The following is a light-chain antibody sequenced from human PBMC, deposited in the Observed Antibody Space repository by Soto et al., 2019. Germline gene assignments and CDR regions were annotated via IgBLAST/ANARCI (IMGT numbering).Light chain of an antibody. CDR1: QSVSSN. CDR2: GAS. V-gene: IGKV3-15*01. Sequence: EIVMTQSPATLSVSPGERATCSCRASQSVSSNLAWYQQKPGQAPRLLIYGASTRATGIPARFSGSGSGTEFTLTISSLQSEDFAVYYCQQYNNCPPSFGQGTKVEIK. J-gene: IGKJ1*01. CDR3: QQYNNCPPS.